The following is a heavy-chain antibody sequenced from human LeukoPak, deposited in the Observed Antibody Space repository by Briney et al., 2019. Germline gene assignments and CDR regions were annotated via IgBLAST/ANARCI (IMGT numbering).Heavy chain of an antibody. J-gene: IGHJ5*02. CDR2: IYHSGST. D-gene: IGHD5-18*01. Sequence: PSGTLSLTCAVSGGSISSSNWWSWVRQPPGKGLEWIGSIYHSGSTYYNPSLKSRVTISVDTSKNQFSLKLSSVTAADTAVYYCARDGLRAGTIQLDWFDPWGQGTLVTVSS. CDR3: ARDGLRAGTIQLDWFDP. V-gene: IGHV4-4*02. CDR1: GGSISSSNW.